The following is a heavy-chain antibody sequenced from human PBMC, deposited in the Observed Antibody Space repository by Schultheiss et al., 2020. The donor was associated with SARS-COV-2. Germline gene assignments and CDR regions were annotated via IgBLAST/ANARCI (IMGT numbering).Heavy chain of an antibody. J-gene: IGHJ5*02. V-gene: IGHV1-8*03. D-gene: IGHD6-19*01. CDR3: ARDRVSSGRPDWFDP. CDR2: MNPNSGNT. Sequence: ASVKVSCKASGYTFTSYYMHWVRQATGQGLEWMGWMNPNSGNTGYAQKFQGRVTITRDTSASTAYMELSSLRDEDTAVYYCARDRVSSGRPDWFDPWGQGTLVTVSS. CDR1: GYTFTSYY.